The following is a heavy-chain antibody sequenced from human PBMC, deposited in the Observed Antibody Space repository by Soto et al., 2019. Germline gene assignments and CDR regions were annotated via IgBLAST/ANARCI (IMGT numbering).Heavy chain of an antibody. Sequence: EVQLLESGGSLVQPGGSLRLSCAASGFTFSTFAMNWVRQAPGEGLVWVSSISGSGGNTQYSDSVKGRVTISRDNSKNTLYLQMNTLRAEDTAVYYCAKCDVLMTTSGGWCKWFDPWGQGTLVIVSS. CDR2: ISGSGGNT. V-gene: IGHV3-23*01. D-gene: IGHD2-21*01. CDR3: AKCDVLMTTSGGWCKWFDP. CDR1: GFTFSTFA. J-gene: IGHJ5*02.